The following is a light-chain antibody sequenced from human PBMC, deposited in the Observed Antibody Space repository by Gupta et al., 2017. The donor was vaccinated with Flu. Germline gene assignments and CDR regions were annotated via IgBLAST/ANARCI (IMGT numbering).Light chain of an antibody. Sequence: QSMLTQPPPASGAPGQTVTITCTWYRPNVGTIYDVHWYQQLPGAAPKPLIYGDSNRPSGVSDRFSVSKSDTSASLAITGVQAEDEADYYCHSYGTILSNLEVLFGGGTRLTVL. V-gene: IGLV1-40*01. CDR2: GDS. J-gene: IGLJ2*01. CDR3: HSYGTILSNLEVL. CDR1: RPNVGTIYD.